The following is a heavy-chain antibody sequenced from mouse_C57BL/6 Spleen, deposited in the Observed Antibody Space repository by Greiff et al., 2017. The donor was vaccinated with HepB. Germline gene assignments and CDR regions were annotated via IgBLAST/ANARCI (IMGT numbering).Heavy chain of an antibody. CDR2: IYPGSGST. V-gene: IGHV1-55*01. D-gene: IGHD2-4*01. CDR3: ARPVYYDYDANWYFDV. Sequence: QVQLKQPGAELVKPGASVKMSCKASGYTFTSYWITWVKQRPGQGLEWIGDIYPGSGSTNYNEKFKSKATLTVDTSSSTAYMQLSSLTSEDSAVYYCARPVYYDYDANWYFDVWGTGTTGTVSS. J-gene: IGHJ1*03. CDR1: GYTFTSYW.